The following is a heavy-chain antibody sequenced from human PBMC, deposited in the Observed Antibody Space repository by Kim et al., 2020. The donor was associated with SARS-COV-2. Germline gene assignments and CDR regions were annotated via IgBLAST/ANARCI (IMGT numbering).Heavy chain of an antibody. CDR3: ARDLATSNDALDI. D-gene: IGHD1-26*01. V-gene: IGHV4-31*02. Sequence: YYNPSLESRISISMDTSKNHFSLKMSSVTAAGTAVYFCARDLATSNDALDIWGQGTMVTVSS. J-gene: IGHJ3*02.